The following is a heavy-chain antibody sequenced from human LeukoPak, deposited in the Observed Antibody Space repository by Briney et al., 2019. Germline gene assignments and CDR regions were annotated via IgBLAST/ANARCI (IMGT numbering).Heavy chain of an antibody. J-gene: IGHJ4*02. CDR2: ISYDGSNK. V-gene: IGHV3-30*18. CDR3: AKVPPPAYYYGSGSRALGY. Sequence: GGSLRLSCAASGFTFSSYGMHWVRQAPGKGLEWVAVISYDGSNKFYADSVKGRFTISRDNSKNTLYLQMNSLRAEDTALYYCAKVPPPAYYYGSGSRALGYWGQGTLVTVSS. D-gene: IGHD3-10*01. CDR1: GFTFSSYG.